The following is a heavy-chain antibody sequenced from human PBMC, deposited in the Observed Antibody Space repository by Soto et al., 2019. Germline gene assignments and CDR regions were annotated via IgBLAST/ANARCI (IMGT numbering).Heavy chain of an antibody. CDR2: INQDGSEE. J-gene: IGHJ4*02. D-gene: IGHD6-13*01. CDR3: ARAATAGTVDY. CDR1: GFTFRIYW. Sequence: PGGSLRLSCAASGFTFRIYWMSWVRQAPGKGLEWVANINQDGSEEYYVDSVTGRFTISRDNARNSLSLQMNSLRADDAAVYYCARAATAGTVDYWGRGTLVTVSS. V-gene: IGHV3-7*01.